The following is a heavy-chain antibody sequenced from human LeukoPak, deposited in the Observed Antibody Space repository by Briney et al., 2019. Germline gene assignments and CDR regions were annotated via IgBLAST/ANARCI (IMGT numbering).Heavy chain of an antibody. Sequence: GASVKVSCKASGYTFTSYYMHWGRQAPAQGLEWMGCINPNSGGTNYAQKFQGRVTMTRDTSISTAYMELSRLRSDDTAVYYCATGGDSSGWYYFDYGGQGTLVTVS. J-gene: IGHJ4*02. CDR3: ATGGDSSGWYYFDY. CDR1: GYTFTSYY. V-gene: IGHV1-2*02. D-gene: IGHD6-19*01. CDR2: INPNSGGT.